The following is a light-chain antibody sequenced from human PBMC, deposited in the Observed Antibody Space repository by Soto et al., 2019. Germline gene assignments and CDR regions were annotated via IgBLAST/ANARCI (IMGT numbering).Light chain of an antibody. Sequence: QSALNQPASVSGSPGQSITISCTGTSSDVGSYNLVSWYQQHPGKAPKLIIYEVTKRPSGVSNRFSGSKSGNTASLTISGLQAEDEADYYCCSYAGSSTLYVFGTGTKVTVL. CDR2: EVT. CDR3: CSYAGSSTLYV. J-gene: IGLJ1*01. V-gene: IGLV2-23*02. CDR1: SSDVGSYNL.